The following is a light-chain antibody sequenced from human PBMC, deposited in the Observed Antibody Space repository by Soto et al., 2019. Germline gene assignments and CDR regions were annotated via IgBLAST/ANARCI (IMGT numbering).Light chain of an antibody. J-gene: IGKJ1*01. CDR1: QSVSTN. CDR3: QQYNNWLRT. CDR2: GAS. V-gene: IGKV3-15*01. Sequence: EIVMTQSPATLSVSPGEGATLSCRASQSVSTNLAWYQQKPGQTPRLLIFGASTRATGIPARFSGSGSGTEFTLTISSLQSEDFAVYYCQQYNNWLRTLGQGTKVEIK.